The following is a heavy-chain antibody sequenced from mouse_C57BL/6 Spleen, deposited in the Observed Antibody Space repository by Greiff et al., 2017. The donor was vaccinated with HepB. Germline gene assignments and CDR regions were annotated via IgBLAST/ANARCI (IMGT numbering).Heavy chain of an antibody. J-gene: IGHJ3*01. V-gene: IGHV1-50*01. CDR2: IDPSDSYT. CDR1: GYTFTSYW. Sequence: QVQLQQPGAELVKPGASVKLSCKASGYTFTSYWMQWVKQRPGQGLEWIGEIDPSDSYTNYNQKFKGKATLTVDTSSSTAYMQLSSLTSEDSAGYYCASEGFAYWGQGTLVTVSA. CDR3: ASEGFAY.